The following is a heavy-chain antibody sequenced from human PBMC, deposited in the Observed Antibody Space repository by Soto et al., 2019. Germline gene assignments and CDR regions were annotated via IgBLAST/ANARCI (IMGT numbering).Heavy chain of an antibody. CDR3: ARERSDGYKHYFDY. Sequence: QVQLQESGPGLVKPSETLSLMCTVSGGSISSYYWSWIRQPPGKGLEWIGYIYYSGSTNYNPSLTIRVTIAVATSKNQFSLTLSSVTAADTDVYYCARERSDGYKHYFDYWGQGTLVTVSS. CDR1: GGSISSYY. V-gene: IGHV4-59*01. CDR2: IYYSGST. D-gene: IGHD5-12*01. J-gene: IGHJ4*02.